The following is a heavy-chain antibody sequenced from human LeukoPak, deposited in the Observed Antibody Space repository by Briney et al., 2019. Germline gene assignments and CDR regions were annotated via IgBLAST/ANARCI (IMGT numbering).Heavy chain of an antibody. CDR2: IYYSGST. J-gene: IGHJ3*02. CDR1: GGSISSSSYY. CDR3: ARDVMVRGVIIEANDAFDI. Sequence: SETLSLTCTVSGGSISSSSYYWGWIRQPPGKGLEWIGSIYYSGSTYYNPSLKSRVTISVDTSKNQFSLKLSSVTAADTAVYYCARDVMVRGVIIEANDAFDIWGQGTMVTVSS. V-gene: IGHV4-39*07. D-gene: IGHD3-10*01.